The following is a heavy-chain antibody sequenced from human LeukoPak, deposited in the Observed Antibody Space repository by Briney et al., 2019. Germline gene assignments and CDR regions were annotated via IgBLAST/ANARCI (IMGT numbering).Heavy chain of an antibody. J-gene: IGHJ6*03. CDR2: IIDTGST. D-gene: IGHD6-13*01. CDR1: GGSFSGYY. Sequence: SETLSLTCAVYGGSFSGYYWTWIRQPPGKGLEWIGEIIDTGSTKYNSSLKSRVTISVDTSKNQFSLSLDSVTAADTAVYYCARSHSSSWFTYYYYYMDVWGKGTTVTVSS. V-gene: IGHV4-34*12. CDR3: ARSHSSSWFTYYYYYMDV.